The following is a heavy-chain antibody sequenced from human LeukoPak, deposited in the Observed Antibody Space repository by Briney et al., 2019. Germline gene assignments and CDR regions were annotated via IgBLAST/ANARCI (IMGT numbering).Heavy chain of an antibody. J-gene: IGHJ2*01. CDR1: GGTFSSYA. CDR2: MNPNSGNT. D-gene: IGHD2-2*02. CDR3: ARGPYCSSTSCYTSNKNWYFDL. V-gene: IGHV1-8*02. Sequence: ASVKVSCKASGGTFSSYAISWVRQAPGQGLEWMGWMNPNSGNTGYAQKFQGRVTMTRNTSISTAYMELSSLRSEDTAVYYCARGPYCSSTSCYTSNKNWYFDLWGRGTLVTVSS.